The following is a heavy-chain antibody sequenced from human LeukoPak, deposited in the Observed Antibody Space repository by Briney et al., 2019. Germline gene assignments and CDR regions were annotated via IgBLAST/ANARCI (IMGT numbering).Heavy chain of an antibody. CDR2: IYYSGST. J-gene: IGHJ2*01. CDR1: GGSISSYY. D-gene: IGHD3-10*01. CDR3: ARDGVTMVRGVSPWYFDL. Sequence: PSETLSLTCTVSGGSISSYYWSWIRQPPGKGLEWIGYIYYSGSTNYNPSLKSRVTISVDTSKNQFSLKLSSVTAADTAVYYCARDGVTMVRGVSPWYFDLWGRGTLVTVSS. V-gene: IGHV4-59*01.